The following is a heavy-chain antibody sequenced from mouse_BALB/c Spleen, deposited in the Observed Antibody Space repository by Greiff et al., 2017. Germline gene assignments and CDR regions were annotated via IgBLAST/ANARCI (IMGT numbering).Heavy chain of an antibody. D-gene: IGHD3-1*01. J-gene: IGHJ2*01. Sequence: DVQLQESGGGLVQPGGSLKLSCAASGFTFSSYTMSWVRQTPEKRLEWVAYISNGGGSTYYPDTVKGRFTISRDNAKNTLYLQMSSLKSEDTAMYYCARQGLRAYFDYWGQGTTLTVSS. CDR3: ARQGLRAYFDY. CDR1: GFTFSSYT. CDR2: ISNGGGST. V-gene: IGHV5-12-2*01.